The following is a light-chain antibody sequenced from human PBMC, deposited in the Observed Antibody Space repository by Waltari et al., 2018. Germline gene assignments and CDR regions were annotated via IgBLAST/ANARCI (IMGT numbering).Light chain of an antibody. CDR3: QQYDGIVLT. V-gene: IGKV3-20*01. Sequence: DIVLTQSPGTLSLSPGERATLFCRASQSVSSISLTWYQQKPGQAPRLLIYGASTRATGIPDRFSGSGSGTDFTLTISRLEPEDFAVYYCQQYDGIVLTFGGGTKVEI. J-gene: IGKJ4*01. CDR2: GAS. CDR1: QSVSSIS.